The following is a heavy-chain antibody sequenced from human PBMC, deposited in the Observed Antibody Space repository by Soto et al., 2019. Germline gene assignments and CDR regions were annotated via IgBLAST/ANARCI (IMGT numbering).Heavy chain of an antibody. V-gene: IGHV4-38-2*01. D-gene: IGHD3-10*01. CDR2: IYQSGST. J-gene: IGHJ4*02. Sequence: SETLSLTCAVSGYSINSCYCCGLLRQPPGKGLEWIGSIYQSGSTYYNPSLKSRVTISVDTSKNQFSLKLSSVTAADTAVYYCARTGFRGGAVIYFDYWGQGTLVTAS. CDR1: GYSINSCYC. CDR3: ARTGFRGGAVIYFDY.